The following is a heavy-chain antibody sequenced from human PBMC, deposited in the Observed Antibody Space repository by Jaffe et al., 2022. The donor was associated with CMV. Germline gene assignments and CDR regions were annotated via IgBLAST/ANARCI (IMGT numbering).Heavy chain of an antibody. CDR1: GGSISSYY. CDR2: IYYSGST. J-gene: IGHJ6*03. D-gene: IGHD1-26*01. CDR3: ARHRGGSYPWDYYYYMDV. Sequence: QVQLQESGPGLVKPSETLSLTCTVSGGSISSYYWSWIRQPPGKGLEWIGYIYYSGSTNYNPSLKSRVTISVDTSKNQFSLKLSSVTAADTAVYYCARHRGGSYPWDYYYYMDVWGKGTTVTVSS. V-gene: IGHV4-59*08.